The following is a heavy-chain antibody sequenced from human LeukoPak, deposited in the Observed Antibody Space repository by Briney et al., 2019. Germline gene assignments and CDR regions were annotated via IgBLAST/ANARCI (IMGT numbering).Heavy chain of an antibody. J-gene: IGHJ4*02. D-gene: IGHD6-19*01. CDR2: IGTAGDT. CDR3: ARDRIYSSGWYEGGLDY. Sequence: GGSLRLSCAASGFTFSSYDMHWVRQATGKGLEWVSAIGTAGDTYYPGSVKGRFTISRENAKNSLYLQMNSLRAEDTAVYYCARDRIYSSGWYEGGLDYWGQGTLVTVSS. CDR1: GFTFSSYD. V-gene: IGHV3-13*01.